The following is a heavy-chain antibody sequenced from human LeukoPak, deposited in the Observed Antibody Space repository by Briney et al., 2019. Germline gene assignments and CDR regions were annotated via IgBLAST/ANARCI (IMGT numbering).Heavy chain of an antibody. CDR1: GYTFSMYN. V-gene: IGHV1-46*01. D-gene: IGHD6-13*01. J-gene: IGHJ4*02. CDR2: INPSGGT. CDR3: AREGVAGTGLDY. Sequence: GASVNVSCKASGYTFSMYNMHWVRQAPGQGLEWMGIINPSGGTSYAQKLQGRITMTRDTSTSTLYMELSSLRSEDTAVYYCAREGVAGTGLDYWGQGTLVTVSS.